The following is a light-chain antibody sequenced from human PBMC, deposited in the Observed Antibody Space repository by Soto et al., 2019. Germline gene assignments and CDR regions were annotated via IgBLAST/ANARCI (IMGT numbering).Light chain of an antibody. CDR3: QQRNKWPPIFT. J-gene: IGKJ3*01. CDR2: DVS. Sequence: EIVLTQSPATLSLSPGERATLSCRASQSVGNDLAWYQQKPGQAPRLLIYDVSNRATGIPARFSGSGSGTDFALTISSLEPEDFAVYYCQQRNKWPPIFTFGPGTKVDFK. V-gene: IGKV3-11*01. CDR1: QSVGND.